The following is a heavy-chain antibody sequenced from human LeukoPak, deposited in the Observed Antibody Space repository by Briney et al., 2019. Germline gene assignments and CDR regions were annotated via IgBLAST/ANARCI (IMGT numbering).Heavy chain of an antibody. J-gene: IGHJ5*02. CDR1: GTSIGSSTYY. CDR2: INHSGST. CDR3: ARTEGTIARSGRFDP. V-gene: IGHV4-39*07. D-gene: IGHD3-10*01. Sequence: SETLSLTCTVSGTSIGSSTYYYWSWIRQPPGKGLEWIGEINHSGSTNYNPSLKSRVTISVDTSKNQFSLKLSSVTAADTAVYYCARTEGTIARSGRFDPWGQGTLVTVSS.